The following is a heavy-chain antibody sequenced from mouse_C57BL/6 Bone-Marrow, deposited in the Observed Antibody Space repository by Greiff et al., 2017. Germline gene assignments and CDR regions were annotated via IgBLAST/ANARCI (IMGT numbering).Heavy chain of an antibody. J-gene: IGHJ1*03. V-gene: IGHV1-15*01. CDR1: GYTFTDYE. D-gene: IGHD2-2*01. Sequence: QVQLKQSGAELVRPGASVTLSCKASGYTFTDYEMHWVKQTPVHGLEWIGAIDPETGGTAYNQKFKGKAILTAAKSSSTAYMGLRSLTSEDSAVYYCTRWDYGDDGDASFWYFDVWGTGTTVTVSS. CDR3: TRWDYGDDGDASFWYFDV. CDR2: IDPETGGT.